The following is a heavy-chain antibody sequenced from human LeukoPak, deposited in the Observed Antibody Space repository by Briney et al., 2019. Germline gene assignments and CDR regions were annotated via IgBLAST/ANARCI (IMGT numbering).Heavy chain of an antibody. Sequence: ASVKVSRKASGYTFTGYYMHWVRQAPGQGLEWMGWINPNSGGTNYAQKFQGRVTMTRDTSISTAYMELSRLRSDDTAVYYCAAPLGATEAFDYWGQGTLVTVSS. CDR3: AAPLGATEAFDY. D-gene: IGHD1-26*01. V-gene: IGHV1-2*02. J-gene: IGHJ4*02. CDR2: INPNSGGT. CDR1: GYTFTGYY.